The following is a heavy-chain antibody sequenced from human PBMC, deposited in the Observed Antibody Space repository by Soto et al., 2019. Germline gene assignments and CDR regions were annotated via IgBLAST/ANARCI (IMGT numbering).Heavy chain of an antibody. D-gene: IGHD3-22*01. CDR2: INPSGGST. CDR3: ARVTYYYDSSGYYYVDY. V-gene: IGHV1-46*01. Sequence: ASVKVSCKTSGYTFTSYYMHWVRQAPGQGLEWMGIINPSGGSTSYAQKFQGRVTMTRDTSTSTVYMELSSLRSEDTAVYYCARVTYYYDSSGYYYVDYWGQGTLVTV. CDR1: GYTFTSYY. J-gene: IGHJ4*02.